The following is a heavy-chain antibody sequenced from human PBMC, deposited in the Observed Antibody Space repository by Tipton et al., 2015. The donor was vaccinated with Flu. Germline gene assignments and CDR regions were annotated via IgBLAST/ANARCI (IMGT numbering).Heavy chain of an antibody. D-gene: IGHD3-10*02. CDR2: IYPSGTT. Sequence: TLSLTCTVSSGSIRSTNYFCAWIRQPPGKGLELIGSIYPSGTTYCNPSLKSRVTISVDTSKSQFSLKLRSVTAADTAVYYCARLSYYDVDLKNFYFDYWGQGALVTVSS. J-gene: IGHJ4*02. CDR1: SGSIRSTNYF. V-gene: IGHV4-39*01. CDR3: ARLSYYDVDLKNFYFDY.